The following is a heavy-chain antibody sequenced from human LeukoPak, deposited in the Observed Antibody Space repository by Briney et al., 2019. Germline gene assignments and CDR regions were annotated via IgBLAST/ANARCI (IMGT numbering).Heavy chain of an antibody. Sequence: GGSLRLSCAASGFTFSSNAMHWVRQAPGKGLEWISYIRGNSEAIHYADSVKGRFTISRDNAKNSLSLQMTSLRAEDTAVYYCVRGQDGIDNWFDPWGQGTLVTVAS. V-gene: IGHV3-48*01. J-gene: IGHJ5*02. CDR3: VRGQDGIDNWFDP. CDR2: IRGNSEAI. CDR1: GFTFSSNA. D-gene: IGHD5-24*01.